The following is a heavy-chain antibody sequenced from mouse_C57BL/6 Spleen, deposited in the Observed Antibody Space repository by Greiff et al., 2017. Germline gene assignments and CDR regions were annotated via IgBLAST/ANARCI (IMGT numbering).Heavy chain of an antibody. Sequence: EVQVVESGGGLVQPGGSMKLSCAASGFTFSDSWMDWVRQSPEQGLEWVAEIRNKANNHATYYAVSVKGRFTISRDDSKSSVYLQMNSLRAEDTGIYYCTRGIWFAYWGQGTLVTVSA. CDR1: GFTFSDSW. CDR3: TRGIWFAY. CDR2: IRNKANNHAT. D-gene: IGHD2-14*01. V-gene: IGHV6-6*01. J-gene: IGHJ3*01.